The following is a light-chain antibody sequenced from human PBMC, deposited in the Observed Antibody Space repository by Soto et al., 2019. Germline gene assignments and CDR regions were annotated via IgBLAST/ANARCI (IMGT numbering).Light chain of an antibody. Sequence: DIQRTHSPSSLSSSVVYRVTITCQASQNINNYLNWYQQKPGRAPKLLIYDASNLEAGVPSRFRGSGSGTDFTFTISRLQPEDIATYYCQQYENLPTFGQGTRLE. CDR2: DAS. CDR3: QQYENLPT. V-gene: IGKV1-33*01. CDR1: QNINNY. J-gene: IGKJ5*01.